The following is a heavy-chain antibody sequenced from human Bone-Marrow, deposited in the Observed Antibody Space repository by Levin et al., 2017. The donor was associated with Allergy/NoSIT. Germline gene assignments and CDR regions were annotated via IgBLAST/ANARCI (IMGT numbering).Heavy chain of an antibody. Sequence: SLKISCAASGFTFDDYAMHWVRQAPGKGLEWVSGISWNSGSIGYADSVKGRFTISRDNAKNSLYLLMNSLRAEDTALYYCAKDMFRKQFYYYGMDVWGQGTTVTVSS. D-gene: IGHD6-19*01. J-gene: IGHJ6*02. CDR3: AKDMFRKQFYYYGMDV. CDR1: GFTFDDYA. V-gene: IGHV3-9*01. CDR2: ISWNSGSI.